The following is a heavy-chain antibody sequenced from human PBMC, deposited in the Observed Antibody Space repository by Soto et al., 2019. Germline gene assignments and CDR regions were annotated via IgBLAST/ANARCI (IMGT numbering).Heavy chain of an antibody. CDR1: GGSISSGGYY. CDR2: IYYSGST. D-gene: IGHD2-21*01. CDR3: ARWTNIVVARGAFDI. J-gene: IGHJ3*02. Sequence: PSETLSLTCTVSGGSISSGGYYWSWIRQHPGKGLEWIGYIYYSGSTYYNPSLKSRVTISVDTSKNQFSLKLSSVTAADTAVYYCARWTNIVVARGAFDIWGQGTMVTVSS. V-gene: IGHV4-31*03.